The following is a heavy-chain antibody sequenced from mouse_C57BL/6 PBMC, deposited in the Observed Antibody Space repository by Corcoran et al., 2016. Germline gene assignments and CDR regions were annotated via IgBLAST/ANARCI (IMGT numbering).Heavy chain of an antibody. CDR1: GYTFTTYG. CDR3: ATYSSGYEDY. V-gene: IGHV9-3*01. J-gene: IGHJ2*01. Sequence: QIQLVQSGPELKKPGETVKISCKASGYTFTTYGMSWVKQAPGKGLKWMGWINTYSGVPTYADDFKGRFAFSLETSASTAYLQINNLKNEDMATYFCATYSSGYEDYWGQGTTLTVSS. CDR2: INTYSGVP. D-gene: IGHD3-2*02.